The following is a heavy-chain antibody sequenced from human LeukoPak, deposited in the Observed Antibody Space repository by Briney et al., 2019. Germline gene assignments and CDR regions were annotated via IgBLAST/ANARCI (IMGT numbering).Heavy chain of an antibody. Sequence: GGSLRLSCAASGFTFSDYYMNWVRQAPGKVLEWVSSISSSSTIYYADSVKGRFTISRDSAKNSLYLQMNSLRAEDTAVYYCARDFRTYYFDYWGQGTLVTVSS. V-gene: IGHV3-69-1*02. CDR1: GFTFSDYY. CDR3: ARDFRTYYFDY. CDR2: ISSSSTI. D-gene: IGHD1-14*01. J-gene: IGHJ4*02.